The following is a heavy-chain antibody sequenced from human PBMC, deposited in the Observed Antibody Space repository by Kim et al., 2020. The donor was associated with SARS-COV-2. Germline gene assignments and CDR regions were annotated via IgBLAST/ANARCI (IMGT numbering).Heavy chain of an antibody. CDR1: GFTFSSYW. Sequence: GGSLRLSCAASGFTFSSYWMHWVRQAPGKGLVWVSRINSDGSSTSYADSVKGRFTISRDNAKNTLYLQMNSLRAEDTAVYYCARGGLGWYPDWFDPWGQGTLVTVSS. CDR2: INSDGSST. D-gene: IGHD2-15*01. CDR3: ARGGLGWYPDWFDP. J-gene: IGHJ5*02. V-gene: IGHV3-74*01.